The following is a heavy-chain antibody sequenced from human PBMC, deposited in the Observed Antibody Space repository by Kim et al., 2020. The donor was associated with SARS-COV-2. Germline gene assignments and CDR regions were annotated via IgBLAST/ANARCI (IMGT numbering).Heavy chain of an antibody. CDR3: ANLYGSGS. Sequence: STDYADSVKGRFTNSSDNSKNTLELQMNNLRAEDTAVYYCANLYGSGSWGQGTLVTVSS. J-gene: IGHJ4*02. V-gene: IGHV3-23*01. CDR2: ST. D-gene: IGHD3-10*01.